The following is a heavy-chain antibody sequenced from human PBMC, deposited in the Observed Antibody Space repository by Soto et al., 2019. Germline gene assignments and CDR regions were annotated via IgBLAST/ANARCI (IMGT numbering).Heavy chain of an antibody. D-gene: IGHD3-3*01. J-gene: IGHJ6*03. Sequence: SETLSLRCSVSGGSISSSSYYWGWIRQPPGKGLEWIGSIYYSGSTYYNPSLKSRVTISVDTSKNQFSLKLSSVTAADTAVYYCASLTRSGYSPYYYYYYYMDVWGKGTTVTVSS. CDR2: IYYSGST. CDR3: ASLTRSGYSPYYYYYYYMDV. CDR1: GGSISSSSYY. V-gene: IGHV4-39*01.